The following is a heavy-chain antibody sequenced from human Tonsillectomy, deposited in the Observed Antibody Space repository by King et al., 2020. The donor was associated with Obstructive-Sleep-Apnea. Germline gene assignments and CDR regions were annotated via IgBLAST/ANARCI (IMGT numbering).Heavy chain of an antibody. Sequence: VQLVESGGVVVQPGGSLRLSCAASGFTFDDYAMHWVRQAPGKGLEWVSLISWDGGSTYYADSVKGRFTISRDNSKNSLYLQMNSLRAEDTALYYCAKDICSGGSCYSGPDYWGQGTLVTVSS. D-gene: IGHD2-15*01. CDR3: AKDICSGGSCYSGPDY. V-gene: IGHV3-43D*03. CDR2: ISWDGGST. J-gene: IGHJ4*02. CDR1: GFTFDDYA.